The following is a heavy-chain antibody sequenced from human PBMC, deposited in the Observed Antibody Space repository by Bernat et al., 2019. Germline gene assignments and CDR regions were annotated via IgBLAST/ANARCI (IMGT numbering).Heavy chain of an antibody. V-gene: IGHV4-38-2*02. CDR1: GYSISSGYY. J-gene: IGHJ5*02. D-gene: IGHD6-13*01. CDR2: IYHSGST. Sequence: QVQLQQWGAGLVKPSETLSLTCAVSGYSISSGYYWGWIRQPPGKGLEWIGSIYHSGSTYYNPSLKSRVTISVDTSKNQFSLKLSSVTAADTAVYYCARDQGSSWYKKYNWFDPWGQGTLVTVSS. CDR3: ARDQGSSWYKKYNWFDP.